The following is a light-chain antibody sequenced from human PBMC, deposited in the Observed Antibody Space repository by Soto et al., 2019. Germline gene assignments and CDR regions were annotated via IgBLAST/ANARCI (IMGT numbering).Light chain of an antibody. Sequence: QSVLTQPPSVSRAPGQRVTISCTGSGSNIGAGYDVYWYQQLPGTAPKLLIYANSDRPSGIPDRFSGSKSGTSAFLVITGLQAEDEADYYCQSYDNRLTGSFVFGTGTKVTVL. CDR3: QSYDNRLTGSFV. CDR1: GSNIGAGYD. CDR2: ANS. J-gene: IGLJ1*01. V-gene: IGLV1-40*01.